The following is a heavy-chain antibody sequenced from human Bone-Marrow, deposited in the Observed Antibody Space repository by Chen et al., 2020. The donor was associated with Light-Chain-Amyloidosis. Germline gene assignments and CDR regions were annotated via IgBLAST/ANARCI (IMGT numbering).Heavy chain of an antibody. J-gene: IGHJ5*01. D-gene: IGHD1-26*01. V-gene: IGHV4-61*02. CDR2: VYNSGST. CDR1: GDSLFNDKYY. CDR3: VRDVMSTTGHRWFES. Sequence: QVQLQESGPGLVKPSQTLSLTCTVSGDSLFNDKYYWHWIRQPAGKGLEWIGRVYNSGSTRYNPSRKSRITISVNTAKNQFSLNLTSVTATDTAVYYCVRDVMSTTGHRWFESWGQGTVVTVS.